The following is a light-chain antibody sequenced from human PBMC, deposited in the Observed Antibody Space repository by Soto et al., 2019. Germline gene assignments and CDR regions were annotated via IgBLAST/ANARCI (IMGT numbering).Light chain of an antibody. Sequence: QAVVTQESSFSVSPGGTVTITCGSISGSVSTAHNPNWYQQTPGQAPRTLIYSTSTRSSGVPDRFSGSILGNKAALTITGAQADDESDYYCALFMGNGISVFGTGTKLTVL. V-gene: IGLV8-61*01. CDR2: STS. J-gene: IGLJ1*01. CDR3: ALFMGNGISV. CDR1: SGSVSTAHN.